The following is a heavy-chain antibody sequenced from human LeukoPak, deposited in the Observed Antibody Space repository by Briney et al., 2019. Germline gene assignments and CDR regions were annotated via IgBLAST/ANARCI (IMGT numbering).Heavy chain of an antibody. CDR2: IYYRGST. CDR1: GGSISSSTYY. V-gene: IGHV4-39*01. CDR3: ASGHYDSSGYYYPFDY. D-gene: IGHD3-22*01. Sequence: PSETLSLTCTVSGGSISSSTYYWGWIRQPPGRGLEWIGTIYYRGSTYYNPSLKSRVTISVDTSNNQFSLRLSSVTAADTAVYYCASGHYDSSGYYYPFDYWGQGTLVTVSS. J-gene: IGHJ4*02.